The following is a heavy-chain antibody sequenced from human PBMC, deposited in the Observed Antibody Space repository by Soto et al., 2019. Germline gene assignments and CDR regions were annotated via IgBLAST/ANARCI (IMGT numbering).Heavy chain of an antibody. CDR1: GGSISGYY. CDR2: IYYSGGT. V-gene: IGHV4-59*01. J-gene: IGHJ6*02. Sequence: SETLSLTCTVSGGSISGYYWIWIRQPPGKGLEWIGYIYYSGGTKYNTSLKSRVTISVDTSKNQFSLRLSSVTAADTAVYYCARDLGSGYDLTMDVWGQGTTVTVSS. CDR3: ARDLGSGYDLTMDV. D-gene: IGHD3-3*01.